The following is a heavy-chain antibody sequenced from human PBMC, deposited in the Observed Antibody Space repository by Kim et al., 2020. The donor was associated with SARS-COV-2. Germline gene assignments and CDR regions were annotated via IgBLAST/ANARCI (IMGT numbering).Heavy chain of an antibody. J-gene: IGHJ1*01. V-gene: IGHV5-51*01. CDR1: GYSFTSYW. CDR2: IYPGDSDT. Sequence: GESLKISCKGSGYSFTSYWIGWVRQMPGKGLEWMGIIYPGDSDTRYSPSFQGQVTISADKSISTAYLQWSSLKASDTAMYYCASAGAYCGGDCSPHPLQHWGQGTLVTVSS. CDR3: ASAGAYCGGDCSPHPLQH. D-gene: IGHD2-21*02.